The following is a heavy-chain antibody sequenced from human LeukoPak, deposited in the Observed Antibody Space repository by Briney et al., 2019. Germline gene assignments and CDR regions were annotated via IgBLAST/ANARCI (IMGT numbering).Heavy chain of an antibody. V-gene: IGHV3-48*03. D-gene: IGHD1-26*01. CDR1: GFSFSSYE. J-gene: IGHJ4*02. CDR3: ARDPLGAQFDY. Sequence: GGALRLSCAASGFSFSSYEMNWVRQAPGKGLEWVSVKGRFTISRDNAKNSVHLQMNSLRAEDTAVYCCARDPLGAQFDYWGQGTLVTVSS.